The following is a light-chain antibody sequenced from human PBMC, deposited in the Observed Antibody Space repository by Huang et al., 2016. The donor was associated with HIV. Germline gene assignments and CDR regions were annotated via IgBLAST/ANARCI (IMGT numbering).Light chain of an antibody. Sequence: DIRMTQSPSSLSATVGDRVTITYQASQDIINYLSWYQQKPGKAPKVLIYDASNLEAGVPSRFSGGGSGTDFTLTISSLQPEDIATYFCQQYDSFPFTFGQGTKLDIK. J-gene: IGKJ2*01. CDR1: QDIINY. CDR2: DAS. V-gene: IGKV1-33*01. CDR3: QQYDSFPFT.